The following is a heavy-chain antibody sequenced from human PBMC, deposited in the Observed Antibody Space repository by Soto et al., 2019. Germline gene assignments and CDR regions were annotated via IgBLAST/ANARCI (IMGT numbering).Heavy chain of an antibody. CDR2: ISYDGSNK. D-gene: IGHD5-12*01. CDR1: GFTFSSYG. V-gene: IGHV3-30*18. Sequence: QVQLVESGGGVVQPGRSLRLSCAASGFTFSSYGMHWVRQAPGKGLEWVAVISYDGSNKYYADSVKGRFTISRDNSKNTLYLQMNSLRADDTAVYYCAKDEGLPAYWGQGTLDTVSS. CDR3: AKDEGLPAY. J-gene: IGHJ4*02.